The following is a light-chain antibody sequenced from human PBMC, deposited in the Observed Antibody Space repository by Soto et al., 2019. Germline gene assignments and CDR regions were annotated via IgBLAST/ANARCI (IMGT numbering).Light chain of an antibody. J-gene: IGKJ2*01. CDR2: GAS. Sequence: EIVMTQSPATLSVSPGERATLSCRASQSVSSNLAWYQQKPGQAPRLLIYGASTRATGIPARFSGSGSGTEFTLTISLLQSENFTVYYCQQYNNWPPIDTFGQGTKLEIK. CDR3: QQYNNWPPIDT. CDR1: QSVSSN. V-gene: IGKV3-15*01.